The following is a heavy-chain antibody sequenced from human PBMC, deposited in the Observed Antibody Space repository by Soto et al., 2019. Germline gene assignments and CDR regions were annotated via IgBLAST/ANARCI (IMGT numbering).Heavy chain of an antibody. J-gene: IGHJ4*01. CDR3: AGVLSGMYGAFVY. CDR2: INPDGSST. CDR1: GFTFSSYW. Sequence: GGSLRLSCAASGFTFSSYWMHWVRQAPGKGLEWVSRINPDGSSTSYADSVKGRFATPRDNAENTLYVQVSSLRADDTAVYYCAGVLSGMYGAFVYWGQGTPVTVSS. V-gene: IGHV3-74*01. D-gene: IGHD1-26*01.